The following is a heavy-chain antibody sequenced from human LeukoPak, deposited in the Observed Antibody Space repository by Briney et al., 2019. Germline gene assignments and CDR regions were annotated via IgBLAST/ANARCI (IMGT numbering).Heavy chain of an antibody. J-gene: IGHJ4*02. CDR1: GGSISIGGYY. CDR2: IYYSGST. V-gene: IGHV4-31*03. D-gene: IGHD6-19*01. CDR3: ARVTKVAVAVTRYFDY. Sequence: SQTLSLTCTVSGGSISIGGYYWSWIRQHPGKGLEWIGYIYYSGSTYYNPSLKSRVTVSVDTSKNQFSLKLSSVTAADTAVYYCARVTKVAVAVTRYFDYWGQGTLVTVSS.